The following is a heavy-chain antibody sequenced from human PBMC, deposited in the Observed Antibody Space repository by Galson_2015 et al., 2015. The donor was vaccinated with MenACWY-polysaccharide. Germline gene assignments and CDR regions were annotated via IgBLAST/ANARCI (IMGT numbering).Heavy chain of an antibody. CDR3: ARWYYDSSGYWRYFDF. CDR2: IHYTGST. J-gene: IGHJ4*02. V-gene: IGHV4-61*01. D-gene: IGHD3-22*01. Sequence: SETLSLTCSVSGGSVSSNTYYWTWLRQPPGKGLEWIGYIHYTGSTNYNPSLKRRVTISVDTSKNQFSLKLSSVTAADTALYYCARWYYDSSGYWRYFDFWGQATLVTVSS. CDR1: GGSVSSNTYY.